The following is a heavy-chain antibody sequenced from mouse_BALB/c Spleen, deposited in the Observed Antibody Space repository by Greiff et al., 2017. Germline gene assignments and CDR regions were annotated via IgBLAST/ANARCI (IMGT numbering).Heavy chain of an antibody. CDR1: GYTFTSYW. CDR3: ARPSFRSYFDY. Sequence: QVQLKESGAELAKPGASVKMSCKASGYTFTSYWMHWVKQRPGQGLEWIGYINPSTGYTKYNQKFKDKATLTADKSSSTAYMQLSSLTSEDSAVYYCARPSFRSYFDYWGQGTTLTVSS. CDR2: INPSTGYT. J-gene: IGHJ2*01. V-gene: IGHV1-7*01.